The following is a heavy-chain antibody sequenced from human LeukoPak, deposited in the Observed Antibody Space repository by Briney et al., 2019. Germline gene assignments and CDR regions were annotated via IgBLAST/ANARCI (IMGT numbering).Heavy chain of an antibody. D-gene: IGHD1-26*01. CDR2: IYSGGST. CDR1: GFTVSSNY. J-gene: IGHJ4*02. CDR3: ARSGNYRIYYFDY. V-gene: IGHV3-66*01. Sequence: PGGSLRLSCAASGFTVSSNYMSWVRQAPGKGPEWVSLIYSGGSTYYADSVKGRFTISRDNSKNTLYLQMNSLRAEDTAVYYCARSGNYRIYYFDYWGQGTLVTVSS.